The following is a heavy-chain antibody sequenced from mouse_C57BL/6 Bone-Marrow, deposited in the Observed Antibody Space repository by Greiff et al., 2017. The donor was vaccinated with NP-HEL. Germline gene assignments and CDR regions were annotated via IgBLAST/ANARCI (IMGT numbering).Heavy chain of an antibody. D-gene: IGHD3-1*01. Sequence: EVQGVESGGGLVQPGGSLKLSCAASGIAFSRYWMSWVRRAPGKGLEWIGEINPDSSTINYAPSLKGKFIISRDNAKNTLYLQMSKVRSEDTALYYCARSGPLRNAMDYWGQGTSVTVSS. J-gene: IGHJ4*01. CDR3: ARSGPLRNAMDY. CDR1: GIAFSRYW. CDR2: INPDSSTI. V-gene: IGHV4-1*01.